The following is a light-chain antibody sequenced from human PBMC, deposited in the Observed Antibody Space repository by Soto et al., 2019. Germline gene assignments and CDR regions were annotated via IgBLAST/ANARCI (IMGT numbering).Light chain of an antibody. CDR3: CSYTLSNTLYV. CDR2: DVS. V-gene: IGLV2-14*03. CDR1: SSDVGGSNS. J-gene: IGLJ1*01. Sequence: QSALTQPASVSGSPGQSITISCTGTSSDVGGSNSVSWYQHHPGKAPKLMIFDVSNRPSGVSDRFSGSKSGNTASLTISGLRAEDEADYYCCSYTLSNTLYVFGTGTKVTVL.